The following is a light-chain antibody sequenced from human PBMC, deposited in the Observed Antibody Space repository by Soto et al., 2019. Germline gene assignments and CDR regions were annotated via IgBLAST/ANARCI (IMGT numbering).Light chain of an antibody. Sequence: EIVLTQSPGTPSLSAGERATLSCRASQSVSSSYLAWYQQKPGQAPRLHIYGASSRATSIPDKFSGSGSGTDFTLTISRLAAEDFAVYYCQQYRSFGGGTKVEIK. CDR1: QSVSSSY. CDR2: GAS. CDR3: QQYRS. V-gene: IGKV3-20*01. J-gene: IGKJ4*01.